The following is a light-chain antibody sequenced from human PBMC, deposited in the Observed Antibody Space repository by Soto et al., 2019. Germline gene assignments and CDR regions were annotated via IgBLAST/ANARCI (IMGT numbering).Light chain of an antibody. Sequence: QSALTQPPSASGSPGQSVTISCTGTSSDVGGYNYVSWYQQHPGKAPKLMIYEVSKRPSGVPDRFSGSKSGNTASLTVSGPQAEDEAEYYCSSYAGSNNLGVFGTGTKLTVL. CDR2: EVS. CDR3: SSYAGSNNLGV. CDR1: SSDVGGYNY. V-gene: IGLV2-8*01. J-gene: IGLJ1*01.